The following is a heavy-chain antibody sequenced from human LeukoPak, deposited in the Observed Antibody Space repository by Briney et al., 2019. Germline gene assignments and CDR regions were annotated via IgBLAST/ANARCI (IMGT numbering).Heavy chain of an antibody. J-gene: IGHJ4*02. Sequence: GSLRLSSAASVFTFCSNAMSGVPQAPGKGLEWVSVITGNGGRTDYADSVKGRFTISRDNSKNTLSLQMNSLRAEDTAVYYCAQDAVAPGSSGDYFDFWGQGTLVTVSS. CDR2: ITGNGGRT. V-gene: IGHV3-23*01. CDR3: AQDAVAPGSSGDYFDF. D-gene: IGHD3-10*01. CDR1: VFTFCSNA.